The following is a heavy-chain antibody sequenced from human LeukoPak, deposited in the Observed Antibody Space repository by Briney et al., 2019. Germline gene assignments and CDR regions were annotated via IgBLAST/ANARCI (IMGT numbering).Heavy chain of an antibody. V-gene: IGHV3-30-3*01. Sequence: GGSLRLSCAASGFTFSNFAMHWVRQAPGKGLEWVAVISYDGDNEYYADSVKGQFTISRDNSKDRLYLQMNSLRPEDTAMYYCARVRGGRSWYYYGMDVRGRGTTVTVSS. D-gene: IGHD3-16*01. CDR3: ARVRGGRSWYYYGMDV. CDR1: GFTFSNFA. CDR2: ISYDGDNE. J-gene: IGHJ6*02.